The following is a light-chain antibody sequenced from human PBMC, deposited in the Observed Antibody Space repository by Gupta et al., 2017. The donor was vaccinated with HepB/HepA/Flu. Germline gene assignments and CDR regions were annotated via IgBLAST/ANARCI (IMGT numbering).Light chain of an antibody. V-gene: IGKV4-1*01. CDR1: QSVLYSSNNKNY. CDR2: WAS. CDR3: QQYDSTPRT. J-gene: IGKJ4*01. Sequence: DIVMTQSPDSLAVSLGERATINCKSSQSVLYSSNNKNYLAWYQQKPGQPPKLLIYWASTRESGVPDRFSGSGSGTDFTLTISSLQAEDVAVYYCQQYDSTPRTFGGGTKVGIK.